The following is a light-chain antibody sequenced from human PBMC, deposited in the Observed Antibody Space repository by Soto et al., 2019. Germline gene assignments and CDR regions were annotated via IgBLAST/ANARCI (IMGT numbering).Light chain of an antibody. CDR3: QQYGTSPVT. V-gene: IGKV3D-20*01. CDR2: DAS. J-gene: IGKJ4*01. Sequence: IVLTQSPAILSLSPGERATLSCGASQSVSSSYLAWYQQKPGLAPRLLIYDASSRATGIPDRFSGSGSGTDFTLLISRLEPEDFAVCYCQQYGTSPVTFGGGTKVEIK. CDR1: QSVSSSY.